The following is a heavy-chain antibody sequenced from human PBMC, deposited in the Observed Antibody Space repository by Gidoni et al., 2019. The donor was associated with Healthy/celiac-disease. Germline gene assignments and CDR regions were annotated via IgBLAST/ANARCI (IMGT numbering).Heavy chain of an antibody. D-gene: IGHD1-26*01. J-gene: IGHJ6*02. Sequence: QVQLQESGPGLVKPSETLSLTCTVSGGSISSYSWSWIRQPAGKGLEWIGRIYTSGSTNYNPSLKSRVTMSVDTSKNQFSLKLSSVTAADTAVYYCAREIKSGSYLDYYYYGMDVWGQGTTVTVSS. CDR2: IYTSGST. CDR3: AREIKSGSYLDYYYYGMDV. V-gene: IGHV4-4*07. CDR1: GGSISSYS.